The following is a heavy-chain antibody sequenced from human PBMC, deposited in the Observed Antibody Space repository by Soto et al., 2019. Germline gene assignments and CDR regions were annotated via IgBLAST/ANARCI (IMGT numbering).Heavy chain of an antibody. J-gene: IGHJ4*02. D-gene: IGHD6-13*01. CDR1: GFTFSNHA. CDR3: AKDRTAAARNFDY. CDR2: ISTAVGAT. Sequence: GGSLRLSCAVSGFTFSNHAMSWVRQAPGKGLEWVSAISTAVGATYYADSVKGRFTISRDDSNNTLYLQMNSLRAEDTAVYYCAKDRTAAARNFDYWGQGTPVTVSS. V-gene: IGHV3-23*01.